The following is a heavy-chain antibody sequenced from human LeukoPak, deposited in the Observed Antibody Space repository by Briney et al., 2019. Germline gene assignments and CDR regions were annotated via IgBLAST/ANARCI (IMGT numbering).Heavy chain of an antibody. CDR3: ARELVHCSSTSCHKAFDY. V-gene: IGHV3-48*04. CDR1: GFTFSSYS. CDR2: ISSSSSTI. J-gene: IGHJ4*02. D-gene: IGHD2-2*02. Sequence: GGSLRLSCAASGFTFSSYSMNWVRQAPGKGLEWVSYISSSSSTIYYADSVKGRFTISRDNAKNSLYLQMNSLRAEDTAVYYCARELVHCSSTSCHKAFDYWGQGTLVTVSS.